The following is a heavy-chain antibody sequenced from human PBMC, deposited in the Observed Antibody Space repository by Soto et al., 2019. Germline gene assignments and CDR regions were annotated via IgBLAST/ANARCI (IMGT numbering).Heavy chain of an antibody. CDR1: GGSFSSYA. CDR2: IIPIFGTA. J-gene: IGHJ6*02. CDR3: ARPQPEYSSSSVSQYYYYGMDV. V-gene: IGHV1-69*13. Sequence: SVKVSCKASGGSFSSYAISWVRQAPGQGLERMGGIIPIFGTANYAQKFQGRVTITADESTSTAYMELSSLRSEDTAVYYCARPQPEYSSSSVSQYYYYGMDVWGQGTTVIVSS. D-gene: IGHD6-6*01.